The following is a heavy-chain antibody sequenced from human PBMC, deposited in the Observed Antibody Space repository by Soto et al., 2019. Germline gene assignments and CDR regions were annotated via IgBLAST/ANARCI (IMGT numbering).Heavy chain of an antibody. CDR1: GLTFTSYA. CDR2: ISEDGGNK. V-gene: IGHV3-30-3*01. D-gene: IGHD6-19*01. J-gene: IGHJ4*02. CDR3: ARRLTSTVSALGY. Sequence: GGSLRLSCTASGLTFTSYAIHWVRQAPGKGLEWVSLISEDGGNKYFAESVRGRFLTSRDNSKNTVYLQMNSLRPEDTAVYFCARRLTSTVSALGYGGQGTLVTVS.